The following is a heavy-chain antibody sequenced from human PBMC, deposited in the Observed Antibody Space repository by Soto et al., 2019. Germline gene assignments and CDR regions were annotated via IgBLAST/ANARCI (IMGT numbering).Heavy chain of an antibody. J-gene: IGHJ4*02. CDR3: ARVTGYSSSWYESYYFDY. V-gene: IGHV3-53*01. CDR2: IYSGGST. Sequence: GGSLRLSCAASWFTVSSNYMSWVRQAPGKGLEWVSVIYSGGSTYYADSVKGRFTISRDNSKNTLYLQMNSLRAEDTAVYYCARVTGYSSSWYESYYFDYWGQGTLVTVSS. D-gene: IGHD6-13*01. CDR1: WFTVSSNY.